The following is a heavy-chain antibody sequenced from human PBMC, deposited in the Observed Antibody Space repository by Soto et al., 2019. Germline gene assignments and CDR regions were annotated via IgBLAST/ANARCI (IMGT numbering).Heavy chain of an antibody. CDR1: GFTFSSYA. CDR3: AKDQGDFWSGYYELIAVYYYYGMDV. D-gene: IGHD3-3*01. CDR2: ISGSGGST. Sequence: GGSLRLSCAASGFTFSSYAMSWVRQAPGKGLEWVSAISGSGGSTYYADSVKGRFTISRDNSKNTLYLQMNSLRAEDTAVYYCAKDQGDFWSGYYELIAVYYYYGMDVWGQGTTVTVSS. J-gene: IGHJ6*02. V-gene: IGHV3-23*01.